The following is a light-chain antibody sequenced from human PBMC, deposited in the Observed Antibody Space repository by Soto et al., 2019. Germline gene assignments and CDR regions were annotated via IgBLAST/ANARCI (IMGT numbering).Light chain of an antibody. CDR2: GAS. J-gene: IGKJ2*02. CDR3: QQYGSSPRWT. Sequence: NALTQSPGTLSLSPGERATLSCRASRSVTSNFVAWYQQKPGQAPRLLVYGASTRAIDIPERFSGSGSGTDVSLTINRLEPEDFAVYFCQQYGSSPRWTFGQGTKVEIK. CDR1: RSVTSNF. V-gene: IGKV3-20*01.